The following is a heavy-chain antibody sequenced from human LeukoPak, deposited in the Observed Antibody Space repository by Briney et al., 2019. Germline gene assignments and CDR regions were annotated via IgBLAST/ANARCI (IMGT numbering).Heavy chain of an antibody. CDR1: GFTFSNYA. V-gene: IGHV3-66*01. J-gene: IGHJ4*02. D-gene: IGHD2-15*01. CDR2: IYTGGST. CDR3: ARMEDATYFDY. Sequence: PGGSLRLSCAASGFTFSNYAMSWVRQAPGKGLEWVSLIYTGGSTYYADSVKGRFIISRDNSKNTLYLQMNSLRGEDTAVYYCARMEDATYFDYWGQGTLVTVSS.